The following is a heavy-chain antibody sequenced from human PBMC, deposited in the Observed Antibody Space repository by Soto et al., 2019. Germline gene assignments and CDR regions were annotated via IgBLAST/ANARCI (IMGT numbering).Heavy chain of an antibody. J-gene: IGHJ5*02. V-gene: IGHV3-73*01. CDR1: GFSFSDSA. CDR3: SRLADIVVVPANP. Sequence: GGSLRLSCAASGFSFSDSAIHWVRQASGKGLEWVGRIRSKAKNYATAYAASVNGRFTISRDDSKNTAYLQMNSLKTEDTAVYYWSRLADIVVVPANPWGQGTLVTVSS. D-gene: IGHD2-2*01. CDR2: IRSKAKNYAT.